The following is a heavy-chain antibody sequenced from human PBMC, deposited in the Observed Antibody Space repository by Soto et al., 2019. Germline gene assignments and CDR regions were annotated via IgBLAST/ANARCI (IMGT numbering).Heavy chain of an antibody. CDR2: INAGNGNT. V-gene: IGHV1-3*01. J-gene: IGHJ4*02. Sequence: GASVKVSCKASGYTFTSYDINWVRQATGQGLEWMGWINAGNGNTKYSQKFQGRVTITRDTSAGTAYMELSSLRSEDTAVYYCARAVAVAADFDYWGQGTLVTVSS. D-gene: IGHD6-19*01. CDR3: ARAVAVAADFDY. CDR1: GYTFTSYD.